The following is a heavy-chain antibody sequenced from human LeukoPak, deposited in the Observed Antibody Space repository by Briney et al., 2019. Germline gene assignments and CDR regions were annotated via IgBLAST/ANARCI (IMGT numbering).Heavy chain of an antibody. Sequence: GGSLRLSCAASGFTFDDYAMHWVRQAPGKGLEWVSGISWNSGSIGYADSVKGRFTISRDNSKNTLYLQMNSLRAEDTAVYYCARAKMEWELPGPFDYWGQGTLVTVSS. CDR3: ARAKMEWELPGPFDY. CDR1: GFTFDDYA. V-gene: IGHV3-9*01. D-gene: IGHD1-26*01. CDR2: ISWNSGSI. J-gene: IGHJ4*02.